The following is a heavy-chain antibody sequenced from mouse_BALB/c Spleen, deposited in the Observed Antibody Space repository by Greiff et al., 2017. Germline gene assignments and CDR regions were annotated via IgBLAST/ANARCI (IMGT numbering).Heavy chain of an antibody. J-gene: IGHJ3*01. CDR3: AREDYGFAY. CDR2: INSNGGST. D-gene: IGHD2-4*01. V-gene: IGHV5-6-3*01. Sequence: EVQGVESGGGLVQPGGSLKLSCAASGFTFSSYGMSWVRQTPDKRLELVSTINSNGGSTYYPDSVKGRFTISRDNAKNTLYLQMSSLKSEDTAMYYCAREDYGFAYRGQGTLVTVSA. CDR1: GFTFSSYG.